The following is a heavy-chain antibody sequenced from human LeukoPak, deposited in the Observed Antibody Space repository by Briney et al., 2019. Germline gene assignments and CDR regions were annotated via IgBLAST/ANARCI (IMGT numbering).Heavy chain of an antibody. D-gene: IGHD3-22*01. CDR2: ISSSSSYI. CDR1: GFTFGDYP. Sequence: PSGSLRLSCTSSGFTFGDYPMSWVRQAPGKGLEGVSSISSSSSYIYYADSVKGRFTISRDNAKNSLYLQMNSLRAEDTAVYYCARESHDYDSTAWYFDLWGRGTLVTVSS. CDR3: ARESHDYDSTAWYFDL. V-gene: IGHV3-21*01. J-gene: IGHJ2*01.